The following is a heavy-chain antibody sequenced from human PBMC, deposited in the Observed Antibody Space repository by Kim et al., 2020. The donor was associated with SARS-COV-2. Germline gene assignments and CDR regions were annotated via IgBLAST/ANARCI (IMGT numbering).Heavy chain of an antibody. V-gene: IGHV4-34*01. D-gene: IGHD3-10*01. CDR3: ARAPYGSGSYPDY. Sequence: PSLKSRVTISVDTSKNQFSLKLSSVTAADTAVYYCARAPYGSGSYPDYWGQGTLVTVSS. J-gene: IGHJ4*02.